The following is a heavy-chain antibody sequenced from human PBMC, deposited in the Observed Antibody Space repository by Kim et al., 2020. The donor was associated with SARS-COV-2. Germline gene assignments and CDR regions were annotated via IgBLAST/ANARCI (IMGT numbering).Heavy chain of an antibody. J-gene: IGHJ4*02. CDR1: GFTFSSYA. Sequence: GGSLRLSCAASGFTFSSYAMHWVRQAPGKGLEWVAVISYDGSNKYYADSVKGRFTISRDNSKNTLYLQMNSLRAEDTAVYYCARDGHSYVCDYWGQGTL. D-gene: IGHD2-15*01. V-gene: IGHV3-30-3*01. CDR2: ISYDGSNK. CDR3: ARDGHSYVCDY.